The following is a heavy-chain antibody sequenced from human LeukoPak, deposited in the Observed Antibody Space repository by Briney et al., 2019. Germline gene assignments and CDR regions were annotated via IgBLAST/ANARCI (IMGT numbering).Heavy chain of an antibody. V-gene: IGHV3-23*01. CDR1: GFIFSSYA. J-gene: IGHJ3*02. Sequence: PGGSLRLSCAASGFIFSSYAMSWVRQAPGKGLEWVSAISGSGGSTFYPASVKGRFTISRDNAKNTLYLQMNSLRAEDTAVYYCAREKEGAFDIWGQGTMVTVSS. CDR2: ISGSGGST. CDR3: AREKEGAFDI.